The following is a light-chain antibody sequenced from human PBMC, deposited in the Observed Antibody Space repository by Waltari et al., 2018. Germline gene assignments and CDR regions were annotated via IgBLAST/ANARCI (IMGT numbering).Light chain of an antibody. Sequence: DIVMTQSPLSLSFAPGDPASIPCRSTHSRRHSNVHMYLDWYVQKPGQSPQLLISWASKRASGVPDRFSGSGSGTDFTLKISRVEAEDVGVYYCLQDLQTPPYSFGQGTKLEI. J-gene: IGKJ2*03. CDR3: LQDLQTPPYS. CDR1: HSRRHSNVHMY. CDR2: WAS. V-gene: IGKV2-28*01.